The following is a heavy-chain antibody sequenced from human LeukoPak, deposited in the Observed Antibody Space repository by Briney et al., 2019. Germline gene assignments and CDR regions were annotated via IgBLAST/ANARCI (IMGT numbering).Heavy chain of an antibody. J-gene: IGHJ4*02. CDR3: ARDPLNRRWGSYYFDY. CDR1: GYTFTSYD. Sequence: ASVKVSCKASGYTFTSYDINWVRQATGQGLEWMGWMHPNSGNTGYAQNFQGRVTMTRNTSISTAYMELSSLRSEDTAVYYCARDPLNRRWGSYYFDYWGQGTLVTVSS. D-gene: IGHD1-14*01. CDR2: MHPNSGNT. V-gene: IGHV1-8*01.